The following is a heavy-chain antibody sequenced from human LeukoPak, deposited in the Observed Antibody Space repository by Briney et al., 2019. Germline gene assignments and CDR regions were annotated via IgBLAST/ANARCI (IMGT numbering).Heavy chain of an antibody. D-gene: IGHD3-9*01. CDR3: ARGRDYDILTGYYIYSTYYFDY. CDR2: INTNTGNP. Sequence: ASVKVSCKASGYTFTSYAMNWVRQAPGQGLEWMGWINTNTGNPTYAQGFTGRFVFSLDTSVSTAYLQISSLKAEDTAVYYCARGRDYDILTGYYIYSTYYFDYWGQGTLVTVSS. V-gene: IGHV7-4-1*02. CDR1: GYTFTSYA. J-gene: IGHJ4*02.